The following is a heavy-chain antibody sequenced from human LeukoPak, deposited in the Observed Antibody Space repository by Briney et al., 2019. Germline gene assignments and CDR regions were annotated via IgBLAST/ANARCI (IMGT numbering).Heavy chain of an antibody. Sequence: SETLSLTCAVYGGSFSGYYWSWIRQPPGKGLEWIGEISHSGSTNYNPSLKSRVTISVDTSKNQFSLKLSSVTAADTAVYYCARGAKGVCSGGSCYLSGGFDYWGQGTLVTVSS. CDR1: GGSFSGYY. D-gene: IGHD2-15*01. CDR2: ISHSGST. V-gene: IGHV4-34*01. J-gene: IGHJ4*02. CDR3: ARGAKGVCSGGSCYLSGGFDY.